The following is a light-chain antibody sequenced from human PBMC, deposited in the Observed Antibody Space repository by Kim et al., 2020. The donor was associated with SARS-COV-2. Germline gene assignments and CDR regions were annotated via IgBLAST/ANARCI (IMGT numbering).Light chain of an antibody. CDR2: RDS. Sequence: SVALGQTDRITCGGDNIGSKNVHGYQQKRGQAPVLVIYRDSNRPSGIPERFSGSNSGNTATLTISRAQAGDEADYYCQVWDSSTVVFGGGTQLTVL. CDR3: QVWDSSTVV. J-gene: IGLJ2*01. CDR1: NIGSKN. V-gene: IGLV3-9*01.